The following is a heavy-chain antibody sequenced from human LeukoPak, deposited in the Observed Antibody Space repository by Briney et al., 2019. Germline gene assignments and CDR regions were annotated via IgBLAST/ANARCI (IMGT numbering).Heavy chain of an antibody. CDR2: INRSGYT. V-gene: IGHV4-34*01. Sequence: SDTLSLTCGGYGGSFSNYCWSWIRQPPGKGLEWIAEINRSGYTYYNSSLRSRVSVSADTSSNQFSLKLTSLTAADTAIYYCARSGLTTISYLDWGQGTLVTVSS. CDR3: ARSGLTTISYLD. CDR1: GGSFSNYC. D-gene: IGHD4-11*01. J-gene: IGHJ4*02.